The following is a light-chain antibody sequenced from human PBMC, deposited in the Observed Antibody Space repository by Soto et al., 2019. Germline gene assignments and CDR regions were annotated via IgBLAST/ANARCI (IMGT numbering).Light chain of an antibody. CDR2: EVS. V-gene: IGLV2-14*01. CDR1: SSDVGGYNY. Sequence: VLTQPASVSGSPGQSITISCTGTSSDVGGYNYVSWYQQHPGKAPKLLIYEVSNRPSGVSNRFSGSKSGNTASLTISGLQAEDEADYYCSSYTSSSPYVFGTGTKVTVL. J-gene: IGLJ1*01. CDR3: SSYTSSSPYV.